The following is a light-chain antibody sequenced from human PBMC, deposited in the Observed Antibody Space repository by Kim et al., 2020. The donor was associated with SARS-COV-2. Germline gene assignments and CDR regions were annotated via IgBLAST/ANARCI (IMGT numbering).Light chain of an antibody. Sequence: EIVLTQSPGTLSLSPGERATLSCMASQRVSSNYLAWYQQQPGQAPRLLIYATSTRATGIPDRFGGSGSETDFTLTISRLEPEDFAVYYCQQYDTAPRTFGQGTKLEI. J-gene: IGKJ2*01. CDR1: QRVSSNY. CDR2: ATS. V-gene: IGKV3-20*01. CDR3: QQYDTAPRT.